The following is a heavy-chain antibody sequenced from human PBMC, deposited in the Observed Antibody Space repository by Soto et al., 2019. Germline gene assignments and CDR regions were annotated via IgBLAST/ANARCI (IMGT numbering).Heavy chain of an antibody. V-gene: IGHV3-15*01. CDR1: GFTFSNAW. J-gene: IGHJ4*02. Sequence: PGGSLRLSCAASGFTFSNAWMSWVRQAPGKGLEWVGSIKSKTDGGTTDYAAPVKGRFTISRDDSKNTLYLQMNSLKTEDTAVYYCTTSPDTVHDYWGQGTLVTVSS. D-gene: IGHD5-18*01. CDR2: IKSKTDGGTT. CDR3: TTSPDTVHDY.